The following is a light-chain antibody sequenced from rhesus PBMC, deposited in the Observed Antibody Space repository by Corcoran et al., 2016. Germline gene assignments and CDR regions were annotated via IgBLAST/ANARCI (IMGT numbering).Light chain of an antibody. J-gene: IGLJ6*01. V-gene: IGLV3-25*01. CDR2: DDN. Sequence: SFELTQPPSVSVSSGQAARVTCGGANIGEKFVQWYQQKPPQAPVMVIYDDNKRPSGIPERFSGSNSENTATLTINGVEAGDEADYYCQVWDNSRKFVFGSGTKLTVL. CDR3: QVWDNSRKFV. CDR1: NIGEKF.